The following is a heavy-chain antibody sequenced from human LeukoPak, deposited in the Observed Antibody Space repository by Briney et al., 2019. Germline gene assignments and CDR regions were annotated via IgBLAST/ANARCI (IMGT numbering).Heavy chain of an antibody. CDR1: GSSISSYY. D-gene: IGHD2-2*01. J-gene: IGHJ6*02. V-gene: IGHV4-4*07. CDR3: ARDCSSTSCDYGMDV. CDR2: IYTSGST. Sequence: PSKTLSLTCTVSGSSISSYYWSWIRQPAGKGLEWIGRIYTSGSTNYNPSLKSRVTMSVDTSKNQFSLKLSSVTAADTAVYYCARDCSSTSCDYGMDVWGQGTTVTVSS.